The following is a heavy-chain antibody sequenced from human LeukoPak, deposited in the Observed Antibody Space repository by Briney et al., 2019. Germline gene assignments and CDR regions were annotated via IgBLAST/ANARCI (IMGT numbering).Heavy chain of an antibody. CDR2: IVVGSGNT. Sequence: GASVKVSCKASGFTFTSSAVQWVRQARGQRLEWIGWIVVGSGNTNYAQKFQERVTITRDMSTSTAYMELSSLRSEDTAVYYCAASPDYYDSSGYSYYFDYWGQGTRVTVSS. D-gene: IGHD3-22*01. J-gene: IGHJ4*02. V-gene: IGHV1-58*01. CDR3: AASPDYYDSSGYSYYFDY. CDR1: GFTFTSSA.